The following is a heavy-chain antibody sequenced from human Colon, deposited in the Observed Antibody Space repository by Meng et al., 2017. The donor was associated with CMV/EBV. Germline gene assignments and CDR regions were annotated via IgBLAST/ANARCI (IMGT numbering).Heavy chain of an antibody. V-gene: IGHV1-2*02. CDR3: ARGYCTTTSCYAVFDY. CDR1: GYTFTGYY. Sequence: SVKVSCKASGYTFTGYYMHWVRQAPGQGLEWMGWINPNSGGTKYEQKFQGRVTMTRDTSISAAYMELSRLSSDDTAVYYCARGYCTTTSCYAVFDYWGQGTLVTVSS. D-gene: IGHD2-2*01. CDR2: INPNSGGT. J-gene: IGHJ4*02.